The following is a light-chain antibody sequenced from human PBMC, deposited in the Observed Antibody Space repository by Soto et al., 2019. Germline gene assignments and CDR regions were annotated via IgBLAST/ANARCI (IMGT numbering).Light chain of an antibody. CDR2: DDS. V-gene: IGLV3-21*02. CDR3: QSYDSSLSGYV. CDR1: KIGSES. Sequence: SYVLTQSPSVSVAPGQTATITCGGNKIGSESVHWYQQKPGQAPVLVVYDDSDRPSGIPVRFSGSKSGTSASLAITGLQAEDEADYYCQSYDSSLSGYVFGTGTKLTVL. J-gene: IGLJ1*01.